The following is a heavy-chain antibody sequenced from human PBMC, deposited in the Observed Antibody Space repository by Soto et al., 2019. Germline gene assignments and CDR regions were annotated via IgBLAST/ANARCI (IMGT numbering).Heavy chain of an antibody. Sequence: QVQLVESGGGVVQPGRSLRLSCAASGFTFSSYAMHWVRQAPGKGLEWVAVISYDGSNKYYADSVKGRFTISRDNSKNTLYLQMNSLRAEDTAVYYCARDKTAVYGSGSYYLYGMDVW. J-gene: IGHJ6*01. V-gene: IGHV3-30-3*01. CDR1: GFTFSSYA. D-gene: IGHD3-10*01. CDR3: ARDKTAVYGSGSYYLYGMDV. CDR2: ISYDGSNK.